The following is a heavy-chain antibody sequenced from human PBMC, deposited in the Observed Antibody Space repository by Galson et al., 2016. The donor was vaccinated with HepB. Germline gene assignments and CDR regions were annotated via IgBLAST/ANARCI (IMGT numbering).Heavy chain of an antibody. Sequence: LRLSCAASGSTFSSYGMHWVRQAPGKGLEWVAVIWYDGSNKYYADSVKGRFTISRDNSKNTPYLQMNSLRAEDTAVYYCARGSNYFDYYYYGMDVWGQGTTVTVSS. CDR1: GSTFSSYG. J-gene: IGHJ6*02. CDR3: ARGSNYFDYYYYGMDV. CDR2: IWYDGSNK. D-gene: IGHD4-11*01. V-gene: IGHV3-33*01.